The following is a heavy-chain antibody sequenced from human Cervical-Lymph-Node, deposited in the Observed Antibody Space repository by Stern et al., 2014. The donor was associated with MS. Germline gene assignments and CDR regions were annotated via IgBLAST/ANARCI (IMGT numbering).Heavy chain of an antibody. J-gene: IGHJ5*02. CDR2: IHDSGST. D-gene: IGHD1-26*01. Sequence: VQLVESGPGLVKPSQTLSLTCTVSGGSISSSGYYWSWIRQPADKGLEWIGRIHDSGSTYYNPSLKSRVPISMDTAKTHFSLKLTSVTAADTAVYYCATTRWDLFTWNWFDPWGQGTLVTVSS. CDR3: ATTRWDLFTWNWFDP. V-gene: IGHV4-61*02. CDR1: GGSISSSGYY.